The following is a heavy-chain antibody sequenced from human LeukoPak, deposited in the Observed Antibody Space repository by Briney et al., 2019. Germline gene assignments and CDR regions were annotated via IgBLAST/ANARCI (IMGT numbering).Heavy chain of an antibody. V-gene: IGHV3-48*03. CDR3: AKSDPYGDSLIEI. CDR1: GFTFSGYA. CDR2: ISSTGGTI. Sequence: GSLRLSCAASGFTFSGYAMNWVRQAPGKGLEWLSHISSTGGTIYYADSVKGRLTVSRDNAKNSLYLQMNSLRAEDTAVYYCAKSDPYGDSLIEIWGQGALVTVSS. J-gene: IGHJ4*02. D-gene: IGHD4-17*01.